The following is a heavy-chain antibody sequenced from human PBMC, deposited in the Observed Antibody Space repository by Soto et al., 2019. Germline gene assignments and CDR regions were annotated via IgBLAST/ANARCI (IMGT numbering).Heavy chain of an antibody. CDR2: ISYDGSNK. CDR3: AKEPSAATPSFDYYMDV. V-gene: IGHV3-30*18. Sequence: GGSLRLSCAASGSTFSSYGMHWVRQAPGKGLEWVAVISYDGSNKYYADSVKGRFTISRDNSKNTLYLQMNSLRAEDTAVYYCAKEPSAATPSFDYYMDVWGKGTTVTVSS. CDR1: GSTFSSYG. D-gene: IGHD2-15*01. J-gene: IGHJ6*03.